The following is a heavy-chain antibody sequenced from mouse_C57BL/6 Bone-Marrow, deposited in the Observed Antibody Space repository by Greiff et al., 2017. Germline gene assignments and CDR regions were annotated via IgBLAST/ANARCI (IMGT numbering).Heavy chain of an antibody. Sequence: EVKLVESGGGLVKPGGSLKLSCAASGFTFSDYGMHWVRQAPEKGLEWVAYISSGSSTIYYADTVKGRFTISRDNAKNTLFLHMTSLRSEDTAMYYCARENYYGSSYKRKSYYFDYWGQGTTLTVSS. J-gene: IGHJ2*01. CDR3: ARENYYGSSYKRKSYYFDY. CDR2: ISSGSSTI. V-gene: IGHV5-17*01. D-gene: IGHD1-1*01. CDR1: GFTFSDYG.